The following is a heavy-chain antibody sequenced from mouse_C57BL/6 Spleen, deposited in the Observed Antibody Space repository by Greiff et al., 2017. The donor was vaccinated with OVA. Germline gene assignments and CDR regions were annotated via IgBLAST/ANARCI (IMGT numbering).Heavy chain of an antibody. Sequence: VQLQQPGGDLVKPGGSLKLSCAASGFTFSSYGMSWVRQTPDKRLEWVATISSGGSYTYYPDSVKGRFTISIDNAKNTLYLQMSSLKSEDTAMYYCARRGDYYYGSDWYFDVWGTGTTVTVSS. CDR1: GFTFSSYG. J-gene: IGHJ1*03. CDR2: ISSGGSYT. CDR3: ARRGDYYYGSDWYFDV. V-gene: IGHV5-6*01. D-gene: IGHD1-1*01.